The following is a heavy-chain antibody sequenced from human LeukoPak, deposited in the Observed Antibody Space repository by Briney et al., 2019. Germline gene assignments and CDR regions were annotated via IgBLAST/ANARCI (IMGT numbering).Heavy chain of an antibody. CDR3: ARGPKYYYDSSGYYFDY. Sequence: GGSLRLSCAASGFTFSSYDMHWVRQATGKGLEWVSAIGTAGDTYYPGSVKGRFTISRENAKNSLYLQMNSLRAGDTAVYYCARGPKYYYDSSGYYFDYWGQGTLVTVSS. CDR1: GFTFSSYD. J-gene: IGHJ4*02. CDR2: IGTAGDT. V-gene: IGHV3-13*01. D-gene: IGHD3-22*01.